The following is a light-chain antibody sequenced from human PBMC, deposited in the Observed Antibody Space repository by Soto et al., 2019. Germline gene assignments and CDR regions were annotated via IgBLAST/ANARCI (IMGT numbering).Light chain of an antibody. V-gene: IGLV2-23*01. CDR2: EGS. CDR1: SNDVGSYNL. Sequence: QSALTQPASVSGSPGQSITISCTGTSNDVGSYNLVSWYQQNPGKAPKVMIYEGSKRPSGVSNRFSGSKSGNTASLTISGLQAEDEADYYCCSYASITTWVFGGGTKLTVL. J-gene: IGLJ3*02. CDR3: CSYASITTWV.